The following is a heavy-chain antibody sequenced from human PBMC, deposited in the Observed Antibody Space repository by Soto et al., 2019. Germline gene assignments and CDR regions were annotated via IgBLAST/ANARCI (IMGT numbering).Heavy chain of an antibody. Sequence: SETLSLTCAVYGGSFSGYYWSWIRQPPGRGLEWIGEINHSGSTNYNPSLKSRVTISVDTSKNQFSLKLSSVTAADTAVYYCARGPVTIFGVVIIRGWFDPWGQRTLVTVSS. V-gene: IGHV4-34*01. D-gene: IGHD3-3*01. J-gene: IGHJ5*02. CDR1: GGSFSGYY. CDR3: ARGPVTIFGVVIIRGWFDP. CDR2: INHSGST.